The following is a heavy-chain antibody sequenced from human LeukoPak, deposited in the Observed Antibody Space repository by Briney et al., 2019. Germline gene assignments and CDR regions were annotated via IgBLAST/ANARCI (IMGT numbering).Heavy chain of an antibody. CDR3: AHSSYSNPFDY. Sequence: ESGPTLVKPTQTLTLTCSFSGFSLSTSGVGVGWIRQPPGKALEWLALIYWDDDKGYSPSLKSRLTITKGTSKNQVVLTMTNMDPVDTATYYCAHSSYSNPFDYWGQGTLVTVSS. CDR2: IYWDDDK. J-gene: IGHJ4*02. V-gene: IGHV2-5*02. D-gene: IGHD4-11*01. CDR1: GFSLSTSGVG.